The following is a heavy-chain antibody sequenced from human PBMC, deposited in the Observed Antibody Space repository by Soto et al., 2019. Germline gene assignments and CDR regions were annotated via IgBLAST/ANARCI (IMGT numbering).Heavy chain of an antibody. CDR3: ARHSWSYDFDS. Sequence: SETLSLTCCVSGDSISSSYWSWIRQPPGKGLEWIAYIDYSGSTHPNPSLKSRVTMSLDTSKNQFSLKLSSVTASDTAVYFCARHSWSYDFDSWGQGTLVTVSS. J-gene: IGHJ4*02. D-gene: IGHD1-7*01. CDR1: GDSISSSY. V-gene: IGHV4-59*01. CDR2: IDYSGST.